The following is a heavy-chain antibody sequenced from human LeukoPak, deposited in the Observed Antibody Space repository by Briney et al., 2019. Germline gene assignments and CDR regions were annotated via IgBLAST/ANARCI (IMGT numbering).Heavy chain of an antibody. Sequence: GGSLRLSCTASGFTFRKYIMTRVRQAPGKRLEWVSSIGGGGDITFYADPVKGRFRISRDDSKNTLFLEMNSLRAEDTALYYCAKWGGTYTIGTIWYGPLDYWGQGTQVIVS. D-gene: IGHD2-2*01. J-gene: IGHJ4*02. CDR2: IGGGGDIT. V-gene: IGHV3-23*01. CDR1: GFTFRKYI. CDR3: AKWGGTYTIGTIWYGPLDY.